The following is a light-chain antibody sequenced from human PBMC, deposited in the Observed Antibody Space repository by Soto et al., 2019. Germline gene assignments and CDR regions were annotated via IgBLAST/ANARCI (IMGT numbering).Light chain of an antibody. CDR2: EAT. CDR1: SSDIGASNS. CDR3: ISYKTDDTLV. V-gene: IGLV2-14*01. Sequence: QSALTQPASVSGSPGQSITISCAGTSSDIGASNSVSWYQHLPGRSPTLIIYEATNRPSGVSERFSGSKAGDTASLTISGLQADDESEYFCISYKTDDTLVFGGGTKVTVL. J-gene: IGLJ2*01.